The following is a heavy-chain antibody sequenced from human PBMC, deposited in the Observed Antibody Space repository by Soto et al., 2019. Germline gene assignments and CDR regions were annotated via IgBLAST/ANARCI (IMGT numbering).Heavy chain of an antibody. CDR1: GGSISSNKW. J-gene: IGHJ6*02. V-gene: IGHV4-4*02. CDR3: ARDDHIVVVPTSLGAMDV. D-gene: IGHD2-2*01. Sequence: SSETLSLTCAVYGGSISSNKWWSWVRQPPGKGLEWIGEIYHSGSTNYNPSLKSRFTTSLDKSKNQFSLKLTSVTAADSAVYYCARDDHIVVVPTSLGAMDVWGQGTTVTVSS. CDR2: IYHSGST.